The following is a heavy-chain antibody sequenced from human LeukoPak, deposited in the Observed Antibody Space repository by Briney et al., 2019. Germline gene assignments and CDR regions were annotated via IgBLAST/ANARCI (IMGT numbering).Heavy chain of an antibody. D-gene: IGHD3-22*01. Sequence: QPGGSLRLSCAASGFTFSSYSMNWVRQAPGKGLEWVSYISSSSSTIYYADSVRGRFTISRDNSKNTLYLQMNSLRAEDTAVYYCAKTIYDSSGDSFDYWGQGTLVTVSS. CDR3: AKTIYDSSGDSFDY. J-gene: IGHJ4*02. CDR2: ISSSSSTI. CDR1: GFTFSSYS. V-gene: IGHV3-48*01.